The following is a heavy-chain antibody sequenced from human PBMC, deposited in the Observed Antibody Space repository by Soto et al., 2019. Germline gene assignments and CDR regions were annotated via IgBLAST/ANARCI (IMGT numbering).Heavy chain of an antibody. V-gene: IGHV1-18*01. Sequence: QVQLVQSGAEVKKPGASVKVSCKASGYTFTSYGLSWVRQAPGQGLEWMGWISVHNGNTNYAQKLQGRVTMTTDTSTKPAYMERRSLSSDDTAVYFCARDPEIFAYWGQGTLGTVSS. CDR1: GYTFTSYG. CDR3: ARDPEIFAY. J-gene: IGHJ4*02. CDR2: ISVHNGNT.